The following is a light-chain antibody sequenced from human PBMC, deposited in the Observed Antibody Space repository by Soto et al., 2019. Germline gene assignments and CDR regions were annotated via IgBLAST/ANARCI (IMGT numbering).Light chain of an antibody. Sequence: EIVLTQSPGTLSLSPGERATLSCRASQSVSRYLAWYQQKPGQAPRLLIYGASNRATGIPDRFSGSGSGTDFTLTISRLEPEDFAVYYCQQSGSSPITFGQGTRLEIK. J-gene: IGKJ5*01. CDR3: QQSGSSPIT. CDR2: GAS. CDR1: QSVSRY. V-gene: IGKV3-20*01.